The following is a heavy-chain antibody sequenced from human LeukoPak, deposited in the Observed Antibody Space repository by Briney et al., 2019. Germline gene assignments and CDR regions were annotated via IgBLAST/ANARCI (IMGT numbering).Heavy chain of an antibody. D-gene: IGHD3-3*01. V-gene: IGHV1-69*13. CDR2: IIPIFGAA. CDR1: GGTFSSYA. Sequence: ASVKVSCKASGGTFSSYAISWVRQAPGQGLEWMGGIIPIFGAANYAQKFQGRVTITADESTSTAYMKLSSLRSEDTAVYYCANGPVASHYDFWSGYYYYWGQGTLVTVSS. CDR3: ANGPVASHYDFWSGYYYY. J-gene: IGHJ4*02.